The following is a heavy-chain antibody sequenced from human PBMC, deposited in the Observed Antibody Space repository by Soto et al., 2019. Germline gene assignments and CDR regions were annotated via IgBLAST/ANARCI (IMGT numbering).Heavy chain of an antibody. J-gene: IGHJ6*02. D-gene: IGHD6-6*01. V-gene: IGHV4-59*13. CDR1: GGSISSYY. CDR3: ARVQQLVHYYYYYGMDV. Sequence: LSLTCTVSGGSISSYYWSWIRQPPGKGLEWIGYIYYSGSTNYNPSLKSRVTISVDTSKNQFSLKLSSVTAADTAVYYCARVQQLVHYYYYYGMDVWGQGTTVTVSS. CDR2: IYYSGST.